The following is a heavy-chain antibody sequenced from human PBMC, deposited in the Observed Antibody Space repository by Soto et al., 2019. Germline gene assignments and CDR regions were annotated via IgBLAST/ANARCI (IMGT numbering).Heavy chain of an antibody. D-gene: IGHD6-19*01. CDR1: GFTFSSYS. Sequence: EVQLVESGGGLVQPGGSLRLSCAASGFTFSSYSMNWVRQAPGKGLEWVSYISSSSSTIYYADSVKGRFTISRDNAKKSLYLEMNSLRAEDTAVYYCARETQWLNRFDPWGQGTLVTVSS. CDR3: ARETQWLNRFDP. CDR2: ISSSSSTI. V-gene: IGHV3-48*01. J-gene: IGHJ5*02.